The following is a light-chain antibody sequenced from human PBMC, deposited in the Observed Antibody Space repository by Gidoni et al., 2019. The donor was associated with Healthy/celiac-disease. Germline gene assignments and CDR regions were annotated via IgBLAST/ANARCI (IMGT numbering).Light chain of an antibody. V-gene: IGLV3-21*02. CDR1: NIGSKS. Sequence: SYVLTQPPSVSVAPGQTARSTCGGNNIGSKSVHWYQQKPGQAPVLVVYDDSERPSGIPERFSGSKSGNTATLTISRVEAGDEADYYCQVWDSSSDHVVFGGGTKLTVL. CDR3: QVWDSSSDHVV. CDR2: DDS. J-gene: IGLJ2*01.